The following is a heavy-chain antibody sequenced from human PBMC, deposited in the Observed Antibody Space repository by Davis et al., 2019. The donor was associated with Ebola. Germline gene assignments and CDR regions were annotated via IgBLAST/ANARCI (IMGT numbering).Heavy chain of an antibody. CDR3: ARDSGSGGYGVYYYYYYGMDV. Sequence: AASVKVSCKASGYTFTGYYMHWVRQAPGQGLEWMGWISAYNGNTNYAQKLQGRVTMTTDTSTSTAYMELRSLRSDDTAVYYCARDSGSGGYGVYYYYYYGMDVWGQGTTVTVSS. D-gene: IGHD4-17*01. J-gene: IGHJ6*02. CDR2: ISAYNGNT. CDR1: GYTFTGYY. V-gene: IGHV1-18*04.